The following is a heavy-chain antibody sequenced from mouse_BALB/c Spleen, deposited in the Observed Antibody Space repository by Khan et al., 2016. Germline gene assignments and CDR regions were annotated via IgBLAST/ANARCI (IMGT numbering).Heavy chain of an antibody. J-gene: IGHJ2*01. CDR2: IYLGNRDT. Sequence: EVQLQESGTVLARPGASVKMSCKASGYTFTTYWMHWVKQRPGQGLEWIGAIYLGNRDTTYNQKFKDKAKLTAVTSTSTAYMELSSLTNEDSAVYFCTRGLRRDHFDYWGQGTTLTVSS. CDR1: GYTFTTYW. D-gene: IGHD2-4*01. CDR3: TRGLRRDHFDY. V-gene: IGHV1-5*01.